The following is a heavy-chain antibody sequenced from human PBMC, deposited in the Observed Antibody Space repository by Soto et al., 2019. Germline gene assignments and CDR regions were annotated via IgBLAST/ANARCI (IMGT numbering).Heavy chain of an antibody. CDR3: ASYPDCSGGSCYLPIY. CDR2: IIPIFGTA. Sequence: QVQLVQSGAEVKKPGSSVKVSCKASGGTFSSYAISWVRQAPGQGLEWMGGIIPIFGTANYAQKFQGRVTITADKSTSTTYMELSSLRSEDTAVYYCASYPDCSGGSCYLPIYWGQGTLVTVSS. D-gene: IGHD2-15*01. J-gene: IGHJ4*02. V-gene: IGHV1-69*06. CDR1: GGTFSSYA.